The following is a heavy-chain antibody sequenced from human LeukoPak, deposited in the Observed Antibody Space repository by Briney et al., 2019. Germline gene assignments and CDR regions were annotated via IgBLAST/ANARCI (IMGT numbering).Heavy chain of an antibody. V-gene: IGHV4-34*01. CDR2: INHSGST. D-gene: IGHD5-18*01. J-gene: IGHJ4*02. CDR3: ARGSRGYSYG. CDR1: GGSFSGYY. Sequence: SETLSLTCAVYGGSFSGYYWIWIRQPPGKGLEWIGEINHSGSTNYNPSLKSRVTISVDTSKNQFSLKLSSVTAADTAVYYCARGSRGYSYGWGQGTLVTVSS.